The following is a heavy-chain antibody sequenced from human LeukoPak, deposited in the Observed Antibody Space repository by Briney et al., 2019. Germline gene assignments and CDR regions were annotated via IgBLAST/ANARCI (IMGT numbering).Heavy chain of an antibody. Sequence: GGSLRLSCAASGFTFSSYSMNWVRQAPGKGLEWVSYISSSSSTIYYADSVKGRFTISRGNAKNSLYLQMNSLRAEDTAVYYCARDLQGATTLYNWFDPWGQGTLVTVSS. CDR3: ARDLQGATTLYNWFDP. J-gene: IGHJ5*02. V-gene: IGHV3-48*01. CDR1: GFTFSSYS. D-gene: IGHD1-26*01. CDR2: ISSSSSTI.